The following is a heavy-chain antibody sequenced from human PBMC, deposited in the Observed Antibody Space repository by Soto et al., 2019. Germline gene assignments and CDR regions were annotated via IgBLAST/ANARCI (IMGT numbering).Heavy chain of an antibody. J-gene: IGHJ1*01. Sequence: EVPVVESGGGLVQPGGSLRLSCAASGFRFSTYWMSWVRQAPGKGLEWLANIKQDANEMYYVDSVKGRFTISGDSAKNSLFLIMDSLRVEDTAVYYCARDHYDSSQGYFQHWGQGTLVTVSS. D-gene: IGHD3-22*01. CDR2: IKQDANEM. V-gene: IGHV3-7*01. CDR3: ARDHYDSSQGYFQH. CDR1: GFRFSTYW.